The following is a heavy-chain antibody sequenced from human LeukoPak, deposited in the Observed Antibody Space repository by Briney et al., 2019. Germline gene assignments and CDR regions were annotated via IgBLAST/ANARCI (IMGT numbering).Heavy chain of an antibody. CDR1: GFTFSNYW. Sequence: PGGSLRLSCTASGFTFSNYWIHWVRQPPGKGLVWVSRINNDGGGTIYADSVKGRFTISRDNAKNSLYLQMNSLRAEDTAVYYCAELGITMIGGVWGKGTTVTISS. V-gene: IGHV3-74*01. J-gene: IGHJ6*04. CDR2: INNDGGGT. D-gene: IGHD3-10*02. CDR3: AELGITMIGGV.